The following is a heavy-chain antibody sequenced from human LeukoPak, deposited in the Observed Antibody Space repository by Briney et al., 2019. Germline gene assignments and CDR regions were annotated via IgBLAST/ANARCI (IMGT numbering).Heavy chain of an antibody. CDR1: GYSFTSYW. CDR2: IYPGDSDT. V-gene: IGHV5-51*01. CDR3: ARLVGYCSSTSCPPGGEYYYYGMDV. J-gene: IGHJ6*02. Sequence: GESLQISCKGSGYSFTSYWIGWVRQMPGKGLEWMGIIYPGDSDTRYSPSFQGQVTISADKSISTAYLQWSSLKASDTAMYYCARLVGYCSSTSCPPGGEYYYYGMDVWGQGITVTVSS. D-gene: IGHD2-2*01.